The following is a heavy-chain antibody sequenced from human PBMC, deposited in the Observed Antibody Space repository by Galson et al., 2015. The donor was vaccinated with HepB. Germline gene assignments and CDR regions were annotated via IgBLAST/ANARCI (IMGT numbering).Heavy chain of an antibody. CDR3: ARGGDCGGDCYSSNWFDP. D-gene: IGHD2-21*02. V-gene: IGHV1-2*04. Sequence: SVKVSCKASGYTFTGYYMHWVRQAPGQGPEWMGWINPNSGGTNYAQKFQGWVTMTRDTSISTAYMELSRLRSDDTAVYYCARGGDCGGDCYSSNWFDPWGQGTLVTVSS. CDR1: GYTFTGYY. CDR2: INPNSGGT. J-gene: IGHJ5*02.